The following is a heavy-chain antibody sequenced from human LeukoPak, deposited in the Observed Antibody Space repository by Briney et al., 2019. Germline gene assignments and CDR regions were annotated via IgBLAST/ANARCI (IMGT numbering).Heavy chain of an antibody. CDR2: INHSGGT. D-gene: IGHD5-18*01. CDR3: ARGGYSYGYEIDY. Sequence: PSETLSPTCAVYGGSFSGYYWGWISQPPGKGLEWIGEINHSGGTNYNPSLKSRVTISVDTSKNQFSLKLSSVTAADTAVYYCARGGYSYGYEIDYWGQGTLVTVSS. CDR1: GGSFSGYY. V-gene: IGHV4-34*01. J-gene: IGHJ4*02.